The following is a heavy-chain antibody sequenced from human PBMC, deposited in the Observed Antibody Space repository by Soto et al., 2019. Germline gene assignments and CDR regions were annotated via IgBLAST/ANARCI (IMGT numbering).Heavy chain of an antibody. CDR2: IKPSTGST. Sequence: QVQLVQSGAEVKKPGASVTVSCKASRYIFTSFHMHWVREAPGQGLEWMGVIKPSTGSTSYEQKFQGRVTMTRDTSTSTVYMVLSSLRSEDTAVYYCARIAAAGLTYFDFGGQGTPVTVSS. V-gene: IGHV1-46*01. D-gene: IGHD6-13*01. CDR3: ARIAAAGLTYFDF. CDR1: RYIFTSFH. J-gene: IGHJ4*02.